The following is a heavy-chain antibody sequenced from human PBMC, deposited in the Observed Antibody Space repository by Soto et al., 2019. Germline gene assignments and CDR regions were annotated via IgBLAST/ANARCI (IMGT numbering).Heavy chain of an antibody. CDR3: ARHAGGTYNWFDP. J-gene: IGHJ5*02. CDR2: IDPSDSYT. Sequence: PGESLKISCKGSGYSFTSYWISWVRQMPGKGLEWMGRIDPSDSYTNYSPSFQGHVTISADKSISTAYLQWSSLKASDTAMYYCARHAGGTYNWFDPWGQGTLVTVSS. D-gene: IGHD2-15*01. V-gene: IGHV5-10-1*01. CDR1: GYSFTSYW.